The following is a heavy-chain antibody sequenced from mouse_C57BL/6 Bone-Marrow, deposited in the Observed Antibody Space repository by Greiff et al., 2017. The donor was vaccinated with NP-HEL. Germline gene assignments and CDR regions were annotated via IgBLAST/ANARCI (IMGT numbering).Heavy chain of an antibody. Sequence: VQLQQSGAELARPGASVKLSCKASGYTFTSYGISWVKQRTGQGLEWIGEIYPRSGNTYYNEKFKGKATLTADKSSSTAYSELRSLTSEDSAVYFCALFITTVVFPPYFDYWGQGTTLTVSS. CDR2: IYPRSGNT. CDR3: ALFITTVVFPPYFDY. CDR1: GYTFTSYG. J-gene: IGHJ2*01. D-gene: IGHD1-1*01. V-gene: IGHV1-81*01.